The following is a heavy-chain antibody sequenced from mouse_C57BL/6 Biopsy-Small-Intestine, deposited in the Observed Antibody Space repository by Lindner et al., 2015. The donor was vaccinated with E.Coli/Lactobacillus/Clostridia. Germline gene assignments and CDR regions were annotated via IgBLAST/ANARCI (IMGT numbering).Heavy chain of an antibody. Sequence: VQLQESGPELVKPGASVKISCKASGYAFSSSWMNWVSQRPGKGLEWIGRIYPGDGDTNYHGRFKGRATLTAGESSSTAYMELRSLTSEDSAVYYCARQTGTDYAMDYWGQGTSVTVSS. V-gene: IGHV1-82*01. D-gene: IGHD4-1*01. CDR3: ARQTGTDYAMDY. J-gene: IGHJ4*01. CDR1: GYAFSSSW. CDR2: IYPGDGDT.